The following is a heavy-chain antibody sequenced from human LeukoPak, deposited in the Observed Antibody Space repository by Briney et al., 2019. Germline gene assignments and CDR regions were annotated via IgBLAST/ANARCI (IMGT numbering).Heavy chain of an antibody. CDR2: IYTSGST. D-gene: IGHD3-3*01. J-gene: IGHJ3*02. V-gene: IGHV4-61*02. CDR1: GGSISSGSYY. Sequence: PSQTLSLTCTASGGSISSGSYYWSWIRQPAGKGLEWIGRIYTSGSTNYNPSLKSRVTISVDTSKNQFSLKLSSVTAADTAVYYCARATPFWSGYYTAFDIWGQGTMVTVSS. CDR3: ARATPFWSGYYTAFDI.